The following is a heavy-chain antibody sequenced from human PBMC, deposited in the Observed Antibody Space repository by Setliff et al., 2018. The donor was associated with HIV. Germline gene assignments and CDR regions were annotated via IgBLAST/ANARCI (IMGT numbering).Heavy chain of an antibody. J-gene: IGHJ6*03. D-gene: IGHD3-16*01. CDR3: ARGGYYYYYYYMDV. V-gene: IGHV3-23*01. Sequence: GESLKISCAASGFTFVAHAMNWVRQAPGKGLEWVSSISSSGENTYYADTVKGRFTISRDNSKNTLYLQMNSLRAEDTAVYYCARGGYYYYYYYMDVWGKGTTVTVSS. CDR1: GFTFVAHA. CDR2: ISSSGENT.